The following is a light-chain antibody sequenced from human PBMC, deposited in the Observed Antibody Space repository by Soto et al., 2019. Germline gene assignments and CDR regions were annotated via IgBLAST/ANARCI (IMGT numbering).Light chain of an antibody. CDR2: GAS. J-gene: IGKJ1*01. V-gene: IGKV3-15*01. CDR3: QQYNNWPGT. Sequence: IVLTQSPATLSVSPGERATLSCRASQSLSSNLAWYQHKPGQAPRLLIYGASTRATGIPARFSGSGSGTEFTLTISSLQSEDFAVYYCQQYNNWPGTFGQGTMV. CDR1: QSLSSN.